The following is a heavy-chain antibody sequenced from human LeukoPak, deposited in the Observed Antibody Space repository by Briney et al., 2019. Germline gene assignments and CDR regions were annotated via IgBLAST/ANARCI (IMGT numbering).Heavy chain of an antibody. J-gene: IGHJ6*02. Sequence: GGSLRLSCAASGFTFSSYAMIWVPQAPGKGLEWVSAVSGSGGSSYYADSVKGRFTISRDNSKDTLYLQMNSLRAEDTAVYYCAKGAQADRYYYYYYGMDVWGQGTTVTVSS. CDR3: AKGAQADRYYYYYYGMDV. CDR2: VSGSGGSS. D-gene: IGHD1-14*01. CDR1: GFTFSSYA. V-gene: IGHV3-23*01.